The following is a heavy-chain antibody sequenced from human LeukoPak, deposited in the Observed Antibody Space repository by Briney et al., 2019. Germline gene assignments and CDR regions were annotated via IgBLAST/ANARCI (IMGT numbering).Heavy chain of an antibody. D-gene: IGHD6-19*01. J-gene: IGHJ4*02. CDR3: ASPGYSSGWYLDY. CDR2: INPNSGGT. V-gene: IGHV1-2*02. CDR1: GYTFTGYY. Sequence: EASVKVSCKASGYTFTGYYMHWVRQAPGQGLEWMGWINPNSGGTNYAQKFQGRVTMTRDTSISTAYMELSRLRSDDTAVYYCASPGYSSGWYLDYWGQGTLVTVSS.